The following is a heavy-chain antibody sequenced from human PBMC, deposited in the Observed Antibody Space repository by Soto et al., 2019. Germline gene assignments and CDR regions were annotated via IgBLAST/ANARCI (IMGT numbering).Heavy chain of an antibody. D-gene: IGHD6-6*01. CDR1: GGTFSSYG. Sequence: ASVKVSCKASGGTFSSYGISWVRQAPGQGLGWMGGIIPVFGTADYAQKFQGRVTITADKSTSTAYMELSSLRSEDTAVYYCATIAGRPENYYYGMDVWGQGTTVTVSS. CDR2: IIPVFGTA. V-gene: IGHV1-69*06. J-gene: IGHJ6*02. CDR3: ATIAGRPENYYYGMDV.